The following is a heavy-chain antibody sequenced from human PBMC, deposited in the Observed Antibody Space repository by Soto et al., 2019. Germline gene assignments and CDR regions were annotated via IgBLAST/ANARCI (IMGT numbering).Heavy chain of an antibody. CDR1: GFTFSSYA. CDR3: AREIERLLGY. D-gene: IGHD3-3*01. V-gene: IGHV3-30-3*01. Sequence: QVQVVESGGGVVQPGRSLRLSCAASGFTFSSYAMHWVRQAPGKGLEWMAVISYDGSNKYYADSVKGRFTISRDNSKNTLYLQMNSLRAEHTAVYYCAREIERLLGYWGQGTLVTVSS. J-gene: IGHJ4*02. CDR2: ISYDGSNK.